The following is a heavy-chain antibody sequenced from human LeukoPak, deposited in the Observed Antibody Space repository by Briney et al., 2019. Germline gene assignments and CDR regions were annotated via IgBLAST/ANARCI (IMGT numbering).Heavy chain of an antibody. D-gene: IGHD3-22*01. CDR2: ISSSGSTI. Sequence: GGSLRLSCAASGFTFSSYEMNWVRQAPGKGPEWVSYISSSGSTIYYADSVKGRFTISRDNAKNTLYLQMNSLRAEDTAVYYCAATPEFYYDSSAYYYFDYWGQGTLATVSS. V-gene: IGHV3-48*03. CDR1: GFTFSSYE. CDR3: AATPEFYYDSSAYYYFDY. J-gene: IGHJ4*02.